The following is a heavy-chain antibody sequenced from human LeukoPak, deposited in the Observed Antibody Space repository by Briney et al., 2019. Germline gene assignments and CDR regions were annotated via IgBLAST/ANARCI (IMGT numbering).Heavy chain of an antibody. J-gene: IGHJ4*02. CDR3: ARLVVGSAMRPSNYFDY. D-gene: IGHD2-2*01. CDR1: GDSISSSNYF. Sequence: PSETLSLTCTVSGDSISSSNYFWVWVRQPPGKGLEWITSINYSGTTYYNPSLKSRVTISVDTSKNQFSLNLRSVTAADTAVYYCARLVVGSAMRPSNYFDYWGQGTLVTVSS. V-gene: IGHV4-39*01. CDR2: INYSGTT.